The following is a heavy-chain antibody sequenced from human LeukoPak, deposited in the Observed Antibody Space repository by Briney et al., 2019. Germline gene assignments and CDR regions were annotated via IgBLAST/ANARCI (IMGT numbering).Heavy chain of an antibody. CDR3: ASFDSSGYSKRVGKNAFDI. J-gene: IGHJ3*02. D-gene: IGHD3-22*01. CDR2: INPNSGGT. Sequence: ASVKVSCKASGYTFTSYGISWVRQAPGQGLEWMGWINPNSGGTNYAQKFQGRVTMTRDTSISTAYMELSRLRSDDTAVYYCASFDSSGYSKRVGKNAFDIWGQGTMVTVSS. CDR1: GYTFTSYG. V-gene: IGHV1-2*02.